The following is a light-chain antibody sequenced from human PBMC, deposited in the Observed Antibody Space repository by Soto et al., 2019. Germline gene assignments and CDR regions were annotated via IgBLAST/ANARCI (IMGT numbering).Light chain of an antibody. Sequence: ESVLTQSPGTLSLSPGERATLSCRASQSVDNRYFAWYQQKPGQAPRLLIYGISNRATGIPDRFSGSGSGTDFTLTISRLEPEDFVVYYCQQYSTFPHTFGQGTKLEVK. CDR3: QQYSTFPHT. CDR2: GIS. V-gene: IGKV3-20*01. J-gene: IGKJ2*01. CDR1: QSVDNRY.